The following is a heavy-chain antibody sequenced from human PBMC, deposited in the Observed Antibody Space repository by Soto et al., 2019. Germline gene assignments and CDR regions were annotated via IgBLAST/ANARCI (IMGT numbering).Heavy chain of an antibody. Sequence: SVKVSCKASGGTFSSYAISWVRQAPGQGLEWMGGIIPIFGTANYAQKFQGRVMITADESTSTAYMELSSLRSEDTAVYYCATSAVAGIDYWGQGTLVTVSS. J-gene: IGHJ4*02. V-gene: IGHV1-69*13. CDR1: GGTFSSYA. CDR2: IIPIFGTA. D-gene: IGHD6-19*01. CDR3: ATSAVAGIDY.